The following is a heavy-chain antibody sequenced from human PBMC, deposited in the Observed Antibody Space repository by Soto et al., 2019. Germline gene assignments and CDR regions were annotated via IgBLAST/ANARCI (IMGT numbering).Heavy chain of an antibody. D-gene: IGHD2-15*01. CDR2: IYYSGST. J-gene: IGHJ3*02. CDR1: GGSISSYY. Sequence: QVQLQESGPGLVKPSETLSLTCTVSGGSISSYYWSWIRQPPGKGLEWIGYIYYSGSTNYNPSLKSRVTISVDTSKNKFSLKLSSVTAADTAVYYCARLEGLIVVGAFDIWGQGTMVTVSS. CDR3: ARLEGLIVVGAFDI. V-gene: IGHV4-59*08.